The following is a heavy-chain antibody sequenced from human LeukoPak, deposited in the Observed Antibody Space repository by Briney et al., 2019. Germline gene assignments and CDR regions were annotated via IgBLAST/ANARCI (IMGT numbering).Heavy chain of an antibody. CDR3: ARIEGYYDSSGYTDAFDI. CDR2: IYTSGST. Sequence: PSETLSLTCTVSGGSISSYYWSWIRQPAEKGLEWIGRIYTSGSTNYNPSLKSRVTMSVDTSKNQFSLKLSSVTAADTAVYYCARIEGYYDSSGYTDAFDIWGQGTMVTVSS. CDR1: GGSISSYY. J-gene: IGHJ3*02. D-gene: IGHD3-22*01. V-gene: IGHV4-4*07.